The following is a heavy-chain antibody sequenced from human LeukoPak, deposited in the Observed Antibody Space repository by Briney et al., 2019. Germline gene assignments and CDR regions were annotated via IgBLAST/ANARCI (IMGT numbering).Heavy chain of an antibody. CDR3: ARGGQGAPLDY. CDR2: IKPNSGGT. CDR1: GYTFTAYY. V-gene: IGHV1-2*02. J-gene: IGHJ4*02. D-gene: IGHD1-26*01. Sequence: SVKVYCKASGYTFTAYYMHWVRQAPGQGLEWMGWIKPNSGGTNYAQKFQGRVTMTRDTSISTAYMELSRLRSDDTAVYSCARGGQGAPLDYWGQGSLVTVSS.